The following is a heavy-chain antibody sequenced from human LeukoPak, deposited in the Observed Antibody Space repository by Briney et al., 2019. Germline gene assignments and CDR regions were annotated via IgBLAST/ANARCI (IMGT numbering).Heavy chain of an antibody. CDR1: VFTVISNY. J-gene: IGHJ3*02. D-gene: IGHD2-8*01. V-gene: IGHV3-66*01. Sequence: VWSLRLSFPASVFTVISNYMSWLGQAPGKWRQGAAVIYSGGSTYYADSVKGRFTISRDNSKNTLYLQMNSLRAEDTAVYYCAREAPWSAFDIWGQGTMVTVSS. CDR3: AREAPWSAFDI. CDR2: IYSGGST.